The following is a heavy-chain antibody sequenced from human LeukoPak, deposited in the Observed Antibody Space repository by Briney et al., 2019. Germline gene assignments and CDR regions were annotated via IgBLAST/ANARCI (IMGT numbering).Heavy chain of an antibody. D-gene: IGHD6-6*01. J-gene: IGHJ4*02. V-gene: IGHV4-61*02. Sequence: SETLSLTCTVSGGSISSANYYWSWIRQPAGEGLEWIGRIHTTGSTNYNPSLKSRVTISIDTSMNQFSLRLSSVTAADTAVYYCARQGYSSSDLDYWGQGTLVTVSS. CDR3: ARQGYSSSDLDY. CDR1: GGSISSANYY. CDR2: IHTTGST.